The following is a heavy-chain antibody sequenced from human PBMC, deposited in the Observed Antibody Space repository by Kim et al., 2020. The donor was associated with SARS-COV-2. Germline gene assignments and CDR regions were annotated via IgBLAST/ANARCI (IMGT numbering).Heavy chain of an antibody. J-gene: IGHJ4*02. Sequence: GGSLRLSCAASGFTFSSYGMHWVRQAPGKGLEWVAIIWYDVSNKYYADSVKGRFTISRDNSKNTLYLQMNSMRAEDTAVYYCARDDSSSWYYFDYWGQGTLVTVPS. CDR3: ARDDSSSWYYFDY. CDR1: GFTFSSYG. V-gene: IGHV3-33*01. CDR2: IWYDVSNK. D-gene: IGHD6-13*01.